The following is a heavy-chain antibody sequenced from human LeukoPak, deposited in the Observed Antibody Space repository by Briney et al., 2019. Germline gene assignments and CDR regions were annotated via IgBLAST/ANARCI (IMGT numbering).Heavy chain of an antibody. CDR2: ISGYTGNK. CDR3: ARGRLEGVQFNYYYYYMDV. Sequence: GASVRVSCKASGYTFSTYAINWVRQAPGQGLEWMGWISGYTGNKNYAQKVQDRVTLTTDTSTTTAYLELRSLTFDDTAVYYCARGRLEGVQFNYYYYYMDVWGKGTTVTVSS. CDR1: GYTFSTYA. V-gene: IGHV1-18*01. J-gene: IGHJ6*03. D-gene: IGHD3-3*01.